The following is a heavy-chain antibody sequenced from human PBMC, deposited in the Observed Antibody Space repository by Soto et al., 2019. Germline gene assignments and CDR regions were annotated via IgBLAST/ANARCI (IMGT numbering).Heavy chain of an antibody. J-gene: IGHJ4*02. D-gene: IGHD1-1*01. CDR3: AHSLIPNCESRGAFDY. CDR1: GFSLSTSGVG. Sequence: QITLKASGPTLVKPTQTLTLTCTFSGFSLSTSGVGVGWIRQPPGKALEWLALIYWDDDKRYSPSLKRRLTSSNDTSTNHVVLTITNMDPVDTATYYCAHSLIPNCESRGAFDYWGQGNLGTDSS. CDR2: IYWDDDK. V-gene: IGHV2-5*02.